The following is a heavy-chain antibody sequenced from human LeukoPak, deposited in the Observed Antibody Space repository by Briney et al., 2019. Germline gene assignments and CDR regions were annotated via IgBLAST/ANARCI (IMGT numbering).Heavy chain of an antibody. CDR1: GFTFSSYG. CDR3: AKDLSWGKIDY. V-gene: IGHV3-30*02. J-gene: IGHJ4*02. Sequence: GGSLRLSCAASGFTFSSYGMHWVRQAPGKGLEWVAFIRYGGSNKYYADSVKGRFTISRDNSKNTLYLQMNSLRAEDTAVYYCAKDLSWGKIDYWGQGTLVTVSS. CDR2: IRYGGSNK. D-gene: IGHD3-16*01.